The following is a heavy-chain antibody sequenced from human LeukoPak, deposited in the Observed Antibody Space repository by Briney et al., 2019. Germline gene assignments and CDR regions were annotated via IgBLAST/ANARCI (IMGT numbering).Heavy chain of an antibody. CDR3: ASRDIVVVPAAIQH. V-gene: IGHV3-21*01. D-gene: IGHD2-2*01. Sequence: GGSLRLSCAASGFTLRSYTMNWVRQAPGKGLEWVSSIGISSNKIYYADSVKGRFIISRDNAKNSLYLQMNSLRAEDTAVYYCASRDIVVVPAAIQHWGQGTLVTVSS. J-gene: IGHJ1*01. CDR1: GFTLRSYT. CDR2: IGISSNKI.